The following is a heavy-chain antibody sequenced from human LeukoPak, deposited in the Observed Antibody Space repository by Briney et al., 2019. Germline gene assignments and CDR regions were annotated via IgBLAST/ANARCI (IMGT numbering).Heavy chain of an antibody. J-gene: IGHJ5*02. Sequence: GESLKISCKGSGYSFTSYWNGWGRQMPGKGLEWMGIIYPGDSDTRYSPSFQGQVTISADKSNSTAYLQWSSLKASDSAMCHRPTCRWYSVSSFWFDPWGQGTLVT. V-gene: IGHV5-51*01. CDR3: PTCRWYSVSSFWFDP. CDR2: IYPGDSDT. D-gene: IGHD6-6*01. CDR1: GYSFTSYW.